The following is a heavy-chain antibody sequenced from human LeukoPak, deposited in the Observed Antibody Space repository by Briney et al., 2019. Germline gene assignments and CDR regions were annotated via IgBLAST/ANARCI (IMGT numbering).Heavy chain of an antibody. CDR2: IKQDGSDK. CDR1: GFTFNSYW. V-gene: IGHV3-7*04. D-gene: IGHD2-15*01. J-gene: IGHJ6*03. CDR3: ARGYCSGYTCYSSYYYYYMDV. Sequence: GGSLRLSCAASGFTFNSYWMSWVRQAPGKGLEWVANIKQDGSDKYYVDSVEGRFTISRDNAKNSLYLQMNSLRAEDTAVYYCARGYCSGYTCYSSYYYYYMDVWGKGTTVTVSS.